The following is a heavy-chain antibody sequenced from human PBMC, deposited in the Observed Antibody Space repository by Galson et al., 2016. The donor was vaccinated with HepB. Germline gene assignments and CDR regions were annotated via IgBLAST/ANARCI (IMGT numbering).Heavy chain of an antibody. Sequence: SLRLSCAASGFTFRNYAMSWVRQAPGRGLEWVSTISGDIAGTYAGTYYADSGEGRFTISSDSSTDTVFLQMNGLRAEDTAIYYCAKDFYINGYALFDSWGQGTLVTVSS. J-gene: IGHJ4*02. CDR3: AKDFYINGYALFDS. CDR2: ISGDIAGTYAGT. V-gene: IGHV3-23*01. D-gene: IGHD5-12*01. CDR1: GFTFRNYA.